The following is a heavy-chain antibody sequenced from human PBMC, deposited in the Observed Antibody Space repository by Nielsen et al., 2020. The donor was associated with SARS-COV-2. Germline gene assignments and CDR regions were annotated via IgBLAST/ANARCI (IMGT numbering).Heavy chain of an antibody. CDR3: ARDQLGYCSSTSCYEDAFDI. CDR1: GYTFTGYY. CDR2: INPNSGGT. V-gene: IGHV1-2*06. J-gene: IGHJ3*02. D-gene: IGHD2-2*03. Sequence: ASVKVSCKASGYTFTGYYMHWVRQAPGQGLEWMGRINPNSGGTNYAQKFQGRVTMTRYTSISTAYMELSRLRSDDTAVYYCARDQLGYCSSTSCYEDAFDIWGQGTMVTVSS.